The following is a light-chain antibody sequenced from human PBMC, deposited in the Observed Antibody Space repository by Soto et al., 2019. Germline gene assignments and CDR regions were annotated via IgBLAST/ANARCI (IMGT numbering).Light chain of an antibody. CDR1: QSISSS. J-gene: IGKJ4*01. V-gene: IGKV3-15*01. CDR3: KQYNNFNTFS. Sequence: IVLIPFPASRSFSQDTRDTLSCRASQSISSSLAWYQQKPGQAPRLLIYGASTRATGIQARFSGSGAGTEFTLTISRLQSEDVAIYYCKQYNNFNTFSFGGGTNAEIK. CDR2: GAS.